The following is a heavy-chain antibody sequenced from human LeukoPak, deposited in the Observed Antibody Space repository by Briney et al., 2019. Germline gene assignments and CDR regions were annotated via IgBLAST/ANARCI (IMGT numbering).Heavy chain of an antibody. CDR2: IKEDGGEK. CDR3: ARDWVAGVPFDAFDI. V-gene: IGHV3-7*01. Sequence: GGSLRLSCVASGFTLSNYWMSWVRQAPGKGLEWVANIKEDGGEKYYVGSVKGRFTISRDNAKNSLYLHMDSLTAEDTAIFYCARDWVAGVPFDAFDIWGQGTMVSVSS. CDR1: GFTLSNYW. D-gene: IGHD3-10*01. J-gene: IGHJ3*02.